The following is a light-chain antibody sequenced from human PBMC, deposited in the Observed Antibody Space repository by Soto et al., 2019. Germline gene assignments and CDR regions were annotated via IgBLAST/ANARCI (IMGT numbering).Light chain of an antibody. CDR2: DTS. CDR3: QQYNSYSPYT. V-gene: IGKV1-5*03. J-gene: IGKJ2*01. Sequence: DFQMTQSPSTLSASVGDTVTITCRASHNDINWVAWYQQKPGKAPKLLIYDTSSLKTGVPSRFSGSGSETEFTLTISSLQPDDFATYYCQQYNSYSPYTFGQGTKLEIK. CDR1: HNDINW.